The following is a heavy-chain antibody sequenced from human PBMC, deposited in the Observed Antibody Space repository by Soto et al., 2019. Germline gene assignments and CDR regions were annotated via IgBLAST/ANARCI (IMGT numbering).Heavy chain of an antibody. V-gene: IGHV4-4*07. D-gene: IGHD3-3*01. CDR3: ARGQRFSDWFDP. CDR2: IYSSGST. J-gene: IGHJ5*02. Sequence: LSLTCTVSGGAISGYYWTWIRQPAGKGLEWIGRIYSSGSTKYNPSLKSRVTMSLDTSKNQFSLRLTSVTAADTAVYYCARGQRFSDWFDPWGQGTLVTVSS. CDR1: GGAISGYY.